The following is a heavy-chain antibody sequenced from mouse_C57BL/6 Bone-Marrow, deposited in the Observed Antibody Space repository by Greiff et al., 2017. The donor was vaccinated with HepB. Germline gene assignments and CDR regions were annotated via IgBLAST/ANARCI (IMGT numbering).Heavy chain of an antibody. J-gene: IGHJ4*01. Sequence: VQLQQSGAELVEPGASVKMSCKASGYTFTSYWITWVKQRPGQGLEWIGDIYPGSGSTNYNEKFKSKATLTVDTSSSTVYMQLSSLTSEDSAVYYCASGGYPYYAMDYWGQGTSVTVSS. D-gene: IGHD1-1*02. CDR3: ASGGYPYYAMDY. V-gene: IGHV1-55*01. CDR1: GYTFTSYW. CDR2: IYPGSGST.